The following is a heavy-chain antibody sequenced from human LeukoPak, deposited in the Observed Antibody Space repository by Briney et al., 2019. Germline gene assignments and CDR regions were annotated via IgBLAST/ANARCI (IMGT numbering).Heavy chain of an antibody. CDR3: AKDGYDFWSAYQIDL. CDR1: GFTLRYYA. Sequence: GGSLRLSCAASGFTLRYYAMSWVRHAPGKGLEWVSDIFGSGATTNYADSVTGRFTISRDNSKNTLYLQMTSLRPDDTAVYYCAKDGYDFWSAYQIDLWGQGTAVTVSS. V-gene: IGHV3-23*01. D-gene: IGHD3-3*01. CDR2: IFGSGATT. J-gene: IGHJ5*02.